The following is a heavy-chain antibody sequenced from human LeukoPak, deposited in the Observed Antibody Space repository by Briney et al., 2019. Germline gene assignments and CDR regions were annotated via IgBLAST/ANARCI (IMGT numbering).Heavy chain of an antibody. Sequence: PGGSLRLSCAASGFTFSSYSMNWVRQAPGKGLEWVSSISSSSSYVYYADSVKGRFTIFRDNAKNSLYLQMNSLRAEDTAVYYCARDLFGVAGVDYWGQGTLVTVSA. CDR2: ISSSSSYV. J-gene: IGHJ4*02. CDR3: ARDLFGVAGVDY. D-gene: IGHD3-3*01. CDR1: GFTFSSYS. V-gene: IGHV3-21*01.